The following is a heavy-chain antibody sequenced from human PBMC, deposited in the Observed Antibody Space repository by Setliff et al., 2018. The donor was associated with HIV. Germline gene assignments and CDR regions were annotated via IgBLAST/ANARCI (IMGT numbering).Heavy chain of an antibody. CDR3: ARPRVFDSFDV. CDR1: EFIILANK. CDR2: ISPDNGVA. V-gene: IGHV1-2*06. Sequence: ASVKVSCKATEFIILANKMNWVRQAPGQGLEWIGRISPDNGVAEYAPKFQGRVRMTLDTSISTAYLEIPRLTSDDAAVYYCARPRVFDSFDVWGQGTLVTVSS. J-gene: IGHJ3*01.